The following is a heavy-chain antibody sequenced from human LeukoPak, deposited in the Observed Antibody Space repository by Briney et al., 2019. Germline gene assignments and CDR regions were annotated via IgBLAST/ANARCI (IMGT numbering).Heavy chain of an antibody. Sequence: PGGSLRLSCAASGFTFSSYWMSWVRQAPGKGLEWVANIKQDGSEKYYVDSVKGRFTISRDNAKNSLYLQMNSLRAEDTAVYYCASVAPAAIPLAWYFDLWGRGTLVTVSS. J-gene: IGHJ2*01. V-gene: IGHV3-7*01. CDR3: ASVAPAAIPLAWYFDL. CDR2: IKQDGSEK. CDR1: GFTFSSYW. D-gene: IGHD2-2*01.